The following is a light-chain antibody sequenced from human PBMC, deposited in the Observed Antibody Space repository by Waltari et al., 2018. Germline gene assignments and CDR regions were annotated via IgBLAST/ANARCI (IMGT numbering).Light chain of an antibody. CDR1: QSVSTY. J-gene: IGKJ4*01. CDR2: DSS. V-gene: IGKV3-11*01. Sequence: EIVLTQSPATLSLSPGERATLSCRASQSVSTYLAWYQQRPGQPPRLLIYDSSSRATGIPARFSGSGSETDFTLTISSLEPEDFAVYYCQQRYKWPLTVGGGSKVEI. CDR3: QQRYKWPLT.